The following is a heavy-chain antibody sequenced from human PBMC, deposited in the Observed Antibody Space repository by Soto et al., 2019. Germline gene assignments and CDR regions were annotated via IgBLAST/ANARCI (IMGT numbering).Heavy chain of an antibody. CDR3: ARDEGYCSGGSCYSRGYYYYGMDV. CDR1: GGTFSSYA. V-gene: IGHV1-69*01. Sequence: QVQLVQSGAEVKKPGSSVKVSCKASGGTFSSYAISWVRQAPGQVLEWMGGIIPIFGTANYAQKFQGRVTITADESTSPAYMELSSLRSEDTAVYYCARDEGYCSGGSCYSRGYYYYGMDVWGQGTTVTVSS. D-gene: IGHD2-15*01. CDR2: IIPIFGTA. J-gene: IGHJ6*02.